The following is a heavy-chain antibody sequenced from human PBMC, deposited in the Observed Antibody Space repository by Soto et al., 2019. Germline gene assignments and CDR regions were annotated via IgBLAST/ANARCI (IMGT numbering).Heavy chain of an antibody. V-gene: IGHV5-51*01. Sequence: PGESLKISCKGSGYSFTSYWIGWVRQMPGKGLEWMGIIYPGDSDTRYSPSFQGQVTISADKSISTAYLQWSSLKASDTAMFYFARSGYSYGPYYYYYYMDVWGKGTTVTVSS. CDR1: GYSFTSYW. CDR2: IYPGDSDT. CDR3: ARSGYSYGPYYYYYYMDV. J-gene: IGHJ6*03. D-gene: IGHD5-18*01.